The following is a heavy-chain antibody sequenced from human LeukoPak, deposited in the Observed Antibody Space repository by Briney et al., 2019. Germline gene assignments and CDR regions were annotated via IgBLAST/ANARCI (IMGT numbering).Heavy chain of an antibody. CDR2: IRSKPSSYTT. V-gene: IGHV3-73*01. CDR1: GFDFSGFY. J-gene: IGHJ4*02. D-gene: IGHD2-15*01. CDR3: IRQECSGGSCSYVDY. Sequence: GGSLRLSCAASGFDFSGFYMHWVRQASGRGLEWVGLIRSKPSSYTTVYAASVKGRFAISRDDSKNTAYLQMNSLKAEDTAVYYCIRQECSGGSCSYVDYWGQGTLVTVSS.